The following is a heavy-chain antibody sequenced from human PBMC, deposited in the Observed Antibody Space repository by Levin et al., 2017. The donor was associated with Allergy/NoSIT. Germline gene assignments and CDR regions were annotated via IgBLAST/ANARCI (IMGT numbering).Heavy chain of an antibody. CDR2: IYYSGST. CDR3: ARQGRPYYYDTSGYLNWFDP. V-gene: IGHV4-39*01. CDR1: GGSISSSTYY. Sequence: SETLSLTCTVSGGSISSSTYYWGWIRQPPGKGLEWIGSIYYSGSTYDNPSLKSRVTISVDTSKNQFSLRLSSVTAADTAVYYCARQGRPYYYDTSGYLNWFDPWGQGTLVTVSS. J-gene: IGHJ5*02. D-gene: IGHD3-22*01.